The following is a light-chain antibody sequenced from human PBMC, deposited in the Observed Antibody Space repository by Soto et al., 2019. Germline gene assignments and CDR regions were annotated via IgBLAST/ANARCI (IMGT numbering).Light chain of an antibody. Sequence: QSVLTQPPSASGTPGQRVTISCSGSSSNIGSNTVNWYQQLPGTAPKLLIYSNNQRPSGVPDRFSGTKSGPSASLANSGLQSEDEADYSCAAWDDSLNGYVGFCGGTNLTVL. CDR2: SNN. J-gene: IGLJ2*01. CDR1: SSNIGSNT. CDR3: AAWDDSLNGYVG. V-gene: IGLV1-44*01.